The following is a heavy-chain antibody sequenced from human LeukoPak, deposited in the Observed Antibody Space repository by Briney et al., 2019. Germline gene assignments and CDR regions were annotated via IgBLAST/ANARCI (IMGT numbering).Heavy chain of an antibody. CDR2: INPNSGGT. D-gene: IGHD3-22*01. J-gene: IGHJ4*02. Sequence: GASVKVSCKASGYTFTGYYMHWVRQAPGQGLERMGWINPNSGGTNYAQKFQGRVSMTRDTSISTAYMVLSRLRSDDTAVYYCARDPDPPYYYDSSGYYSNWGQGTLVTVSS. CDR3: ARDPDPPYYYDSSGYYSN. CDR1: GYTFTGYY. V-gene: IGHV1-2*02.